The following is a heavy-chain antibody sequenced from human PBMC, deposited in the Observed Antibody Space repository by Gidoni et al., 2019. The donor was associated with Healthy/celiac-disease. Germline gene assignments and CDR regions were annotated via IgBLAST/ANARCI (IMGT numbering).Heavy chain of an antibody. CDR2: ISSSGSTI. CDR3: ARVDYYGSGSQYYFDY. D-gene: IGHD3-10*01. CDR1: GFTFSSYE. Sequence: EVQLVESGGGLVQPGGSLRLSCAASGFTFSSYEMNWVRQAPGKGLEWVSYISSSGSTIYYADSVKGRFTISRDNAKNSLYLQMNSLRAEDTAVYYCARVDYYGSGSQYYFDYWGQGTLVTVSS. V-gene: IGHV3-48*03. J-gene: IGHJ4*02.